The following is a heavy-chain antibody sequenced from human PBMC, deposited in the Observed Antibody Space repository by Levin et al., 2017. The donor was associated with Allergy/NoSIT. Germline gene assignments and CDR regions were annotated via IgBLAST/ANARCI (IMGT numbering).Heavy chain of an antibody. Sequence: GGSLRLSCAASGFTFSSYSMNWVRQAPGKGLEWVSYISSSSSTIYYADSVKGRFTISRDNAKNSLYLQMNSLRAEDTAVYYCARVARITGTKGNWFDPWGQGTLVTVSS. J-gene: IGHJ5*02. V-gene: IGHV3-48*01. CDR1: GFTFSSYS. D-gene: IGHD1-7*01. CDR2: ISSSSSTI. CDR3: ARVARITGTKGNWFDP.